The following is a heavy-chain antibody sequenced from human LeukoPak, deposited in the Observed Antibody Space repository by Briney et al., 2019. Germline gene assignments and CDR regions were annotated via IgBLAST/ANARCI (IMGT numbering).Heavy chain of an antibody. D-gene: IGHD3-9*01. CDR3: ARVHYDILTGYNY. Sequence: SETLSLTCAVYGGSFSGYYWSWIRQPPGKGLEWIGEINHSGSTNYNPSLKSRVTISVDTSKNQFSRKLSSVTAADTAMYYCARVHYDILTGYNYWGQGTLVTVSS. V-gene: IGHV4-34*01. CDR2: INHSGST. CDR1: GGSFSGYY. J-gene: IGHJ4*02.